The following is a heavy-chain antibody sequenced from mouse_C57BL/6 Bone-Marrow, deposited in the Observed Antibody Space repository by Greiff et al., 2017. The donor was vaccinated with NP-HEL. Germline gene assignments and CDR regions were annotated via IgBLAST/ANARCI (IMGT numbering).Heavy chain of an antibody. CDR1: GYTFTSYG. D-gene: IGHD2-4*01. J-gene: IGHJ3*01. CDR3: ARRDYAWFAY. V-gene: IGHV1-81*01. Sequence: VMLVESGAELARPGASVKLSCKASGYTFTSYGISWVKQRTGQGLEWIGEIYPRSGNTYYNEKFKGKATLTADKSSSTAYMELRSLTSEDSAVYFCARRDYAWFAYWGQGTLVTVSA. CDR2: IYPRSGNT.